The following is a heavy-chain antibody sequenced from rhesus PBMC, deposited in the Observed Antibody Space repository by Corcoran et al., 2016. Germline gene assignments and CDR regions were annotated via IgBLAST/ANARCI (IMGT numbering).Heavy chain of an antibody. J-gene: IGHJ4*01. CDR1: GGSISGGYG. CDR2: IYSSTGNT. Sequence: QVQLQESGPGLLKPSETLSLTCAVSGGSISGGYGWGWIRQPRGKGLEWIGSIYSSTGNTYYNPSLKSRVTISPDTSKIQFSLKLSAVTAADTAVYYCARVCSSGWSGGYFDYWGQGVLVTVSS. D-gene: IGHD6S26*01. CDR3: ARVCSSGWSGGYFDY. V-gene: IGHV4S7*01.